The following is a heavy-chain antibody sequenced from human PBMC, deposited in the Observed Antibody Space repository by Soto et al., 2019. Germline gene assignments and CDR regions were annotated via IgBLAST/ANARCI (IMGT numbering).Heavy chain of an antibody. CDR1: GFPFNSYV. CDR3: AKNRGNIWYYGMGV. J-gene: IGHJ6*02. CDR2: IGGSGTTT. Sequence: PEGSLTLSCAPSGFPFNSYVFSRYALTWFRQAPGKGLEWVSLIGGSGTTTYFADSVKGRFTISRDDSKNTLYLQMNSLRVEDTAVYYCAKNRGNIWYYGMGVWGDGTTVT. V-gene: IGHV3-23*01. D-gene: IGHD3-10*01.